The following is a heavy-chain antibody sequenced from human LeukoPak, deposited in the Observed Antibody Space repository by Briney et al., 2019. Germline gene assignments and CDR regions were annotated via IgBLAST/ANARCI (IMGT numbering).Heavy chain of an antibody. V-gene: IGHV3-21*01. CDR2: ISSSSSYI. CDR1: GFTFSSYS. J-gene: IGHJ4*02. CDR3: AIGTTGGFDY. Sequence: GGSLRLSCAASGFTFSSYSMNWVRQAPGKGLEWVSSISSSSSYIYYADSVEGRFTISRDNAKNSLYLQMNSLRAEDTAVYYCAIGTTGGFDYWGQGTLVTVSS. D-gene: IGHD1-1*01.